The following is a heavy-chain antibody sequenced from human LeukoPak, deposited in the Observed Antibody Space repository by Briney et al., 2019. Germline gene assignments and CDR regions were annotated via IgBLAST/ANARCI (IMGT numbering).Heavy chain of an antibody. J-gene: IGHJ4*02. CDR1: GFTFSSYW. Sequence: PGGSLRLSCAASGFTFSSYWMTWVRQAPGKGLEWVAKIKQDGSEKHYVDSVKGRFTISRDNAKNSLYLQMNSLRAEDTAVYYCAKHLTMTTVTGFDYWGQGTLVTVSS. D-gene: IGHD4-17*01. CDR3: AKHLTMTTVTGFDY. CDR2: IKQDGSEK. V-gene: IGHV3-7*03.